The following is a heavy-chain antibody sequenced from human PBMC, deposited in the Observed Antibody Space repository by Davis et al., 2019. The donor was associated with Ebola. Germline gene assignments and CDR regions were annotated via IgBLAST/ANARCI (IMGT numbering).Heavy chain of an antibody. Sequence: PSETLSLTCTVSGSSISSYYWSWIRQPPGKGLEWIGYIYYSGSTNYNPSLKSRVTISVDTSKNQFSLKLSSVTAADTAVYYCARDTGIPDDYRNFYYYYGMDVWGQGTTVTVSS. CDR1: GSSISSYY. D-gene: IGHD4-11*01. J-gene: IGHJ6*02. CDR3: ARDTGIPDDYRNFYYYYGMDV. V-gene: IGHV4-59*01. CDR2: IYYSGST.